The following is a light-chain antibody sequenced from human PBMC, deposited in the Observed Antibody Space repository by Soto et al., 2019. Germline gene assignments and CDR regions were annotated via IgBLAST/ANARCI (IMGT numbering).Light chain of an antibody. CDR2: GNS. V-gene: IGLV1-40*01. J-gene: IGLJ2*01. CDR1: SSNIGAGYD. CDR3: QSYDSSLSVV. Sequence: QSVLTQPPSVPGAPGQRVTFSCTGSSSNIGAGYDVHWYQQLPGTDPKLLIYGNSNRPSGVPDRFSGSKSGTSASLAITGLQAEDEADYYCQSYDSSLSVVFGGGTQRTVL.